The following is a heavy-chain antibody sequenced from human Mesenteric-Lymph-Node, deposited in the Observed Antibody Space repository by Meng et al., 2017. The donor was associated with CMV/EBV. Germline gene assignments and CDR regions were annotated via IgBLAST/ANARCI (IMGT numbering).Heavy chain of an antibody. Sequence: QVEQQGSGQGLVKPSVTLSLSCIVSGDSISNSTYYWTWIRQPPGKGLGWIGSVHHSGTTYYNPSLKGRLTISVDTSANLFSLRLTTVAAADTATYYCARRGNYDSDYSEYWGQGTLVTVSS. CDR2: VHHSGTT. J-gene: IGHJ4*02. CDR3: ARRGNYDSDYSEY. CDR1: GDSISNSTYY. V-gene: IGHV4-39*01. D-gene: IGHD3-22*01.